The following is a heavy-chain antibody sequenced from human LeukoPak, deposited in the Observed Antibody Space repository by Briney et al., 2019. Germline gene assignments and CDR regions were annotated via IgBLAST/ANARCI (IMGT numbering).Heavy chain of an antibody. CDR1: GFTVSSNC. CDR3: AREGIQLQKGAFDI. V-gene: IGHV3-53*01. D-gene: IGHD5-18*01. J-gene: IGHJ3*02. CDR2: VYSGGST. Sequence: PGGSLRLSCTASGFTVSSNCMSWVRQAPGKGLELVSVVYSGGSTYYADSVTGRFTISRDNSKNTLYLQMNVLRAEDTAVYYCAREGIQLQKGAFDIWGQGRMVTVHS.